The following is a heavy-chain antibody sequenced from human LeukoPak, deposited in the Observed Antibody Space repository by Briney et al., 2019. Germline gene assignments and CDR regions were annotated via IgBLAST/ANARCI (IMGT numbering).Heavy chain of an antibody. J-gene: IGHJ4*02. CDR2: INPNSGGT. V-gene: IGHV1-2*02. D-gene: IGHD6-19*01. Sequence: ASVKVSCKASGYTFTGYYMHWVRQAPGQGLEWMGWINPNSGGTNYAQKFQGRVTMTRDTSISTAYMELSRLRSDDTAVYYCARGITEYSSGWYASPPHFDYWGQGTLVTVSS. CDR3: ARGITEYSSGWYASPPHFDY. CDR1: GYTFTGYY.